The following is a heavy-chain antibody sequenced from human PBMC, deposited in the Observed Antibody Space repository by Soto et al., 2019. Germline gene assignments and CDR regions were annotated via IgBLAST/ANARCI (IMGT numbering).Heavy chain of an antibody. CDR3: ARGGYYYDSSDAFDI. CDR2: IKQDGSEK. D-gene: IGHD3-22*01. CDR1: GFTFSSYW. J-gene: IGHJ3*02. V-gene: IGHV3-7*01. Sequence: LRLSCAASGFTFSSYWMSWVRQAPGKGLEWVANIKQDGSEKYYVDSVKGRFTISRDNAKNSLYLQMNSLRAEDTAVYYCARGGYYYDSSDAFDIWGQGTMVTVSS.